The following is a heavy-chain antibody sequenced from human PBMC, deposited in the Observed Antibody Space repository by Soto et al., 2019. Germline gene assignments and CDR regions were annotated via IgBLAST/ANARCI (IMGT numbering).Heavy chain of an antibody. J-gene: IGHJ4*02. D-gene: IGHD6-13*01. CDR2: IYYSGST. V-gene: IGHV4-59*01. CDR3: ARDGASSRV. Sequence: SETLSLTCTVSGGSISGYYWSWIRQPPGKGLDWIGFIYYSGSTTYNPSLKSRVTISLDTSKNQFSLRLRSVTAADTAIYYCARDGASSRVWGQGTLVTVSS. CDR1: GGSISGYY.